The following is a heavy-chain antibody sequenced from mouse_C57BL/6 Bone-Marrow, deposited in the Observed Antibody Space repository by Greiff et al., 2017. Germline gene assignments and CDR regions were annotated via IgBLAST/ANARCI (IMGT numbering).Heavy chain of an antibody. CDR2: SRNKANDYTT. CDR1: GFTFSDFY. V-gene: IGHV7-1*01. CDR3: ARDGNYYGSSHWYFDV. D-gene: IGHD1-1*01. Sequence: EVKLMESGGGLVQSGRSLRLSCATSGFTFSDFYMEWVRQAPGKGLEWIAASRNKANDYTTEYSASVKGRFIVSRDTSQSILYLQMNAQRAEDTASYYCARDGNYYGSSHWYFDVWGTGTTVTVSS. J-gene: IGHJ1*03.